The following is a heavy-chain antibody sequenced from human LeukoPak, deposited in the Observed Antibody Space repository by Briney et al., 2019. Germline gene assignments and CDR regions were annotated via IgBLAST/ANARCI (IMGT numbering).Heavy chain of an antibody. V-gene: IGHV3-21*01. Sequence: GGSLRLSCAASGFTFSSYSMNWVRQAPGKGLEWVSSISSSSSYIYYADSVKGRFTISRDNAKNSLYLQMNSLRAEDTAVYYCARALGEWLTLYYFDYLGQGTLVTVSS. CDR2: ISSSSSYI. J-gene: IGHJ4*02. CDR1: GFTFSSYS. D-gene: IGHD6-19*01. CDR3: ARALGEWLTLYYFDY.